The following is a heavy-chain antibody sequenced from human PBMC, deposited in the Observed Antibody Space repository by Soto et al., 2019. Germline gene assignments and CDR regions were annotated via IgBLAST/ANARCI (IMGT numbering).Heavy chain of an antibody. CDR3: ARDYCSGGSCYSH. V-gene: IGHV1-2*04. D-gene: IGHD2-15*01. CDR2: INPNSGGT. Sequence: QVQLVQSGAEVKKPGASVKVSCKASGYTFTGYYMHWVRQAPGQGLEWMGWINPNSGGTNYAQKFQGWVTMTRDTSISTAYMELSRLRSDDTAVSYCARDYCSGGSCYSHWGQGTLVTVSS. J-gene: IGHJ4*02. CDR1: GYTFTGYY.